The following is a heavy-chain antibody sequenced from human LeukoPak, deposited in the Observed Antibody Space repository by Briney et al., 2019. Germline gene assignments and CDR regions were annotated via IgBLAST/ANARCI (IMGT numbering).Heavy chain of an antibody. V-gene: IGHV4-34*01. Sequence: SETLSLTCAVYGGSFSGYYWSWIRQPPEKGLEWIGEINHSGSTNYNPSLKSRVTISVDTSKNQFSLKLSSVTAADTAVYYCARGAGSGWYAYYYYGMDVWGQGTTVTVSS. CDR2: INHSGST. J-gene: IGHJ6*02. CDR1: GGSFSGYY. D-gene: IGHD6-19*01. CDR3: ARGAGSGWYAYYYYGMDV.